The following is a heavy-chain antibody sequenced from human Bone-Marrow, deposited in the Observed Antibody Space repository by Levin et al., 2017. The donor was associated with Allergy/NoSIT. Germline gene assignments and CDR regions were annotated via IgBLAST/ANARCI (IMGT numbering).Heavy chain of an antibody. V-gene: IGHV3-30*18. Sequence: GGSLRLSCAASGFTFSSYGMHWVRQAPGKGLEWVAVISYDGSNKYYADSVKGRFTISRDNSKNTLYLQMNSLRAEDTAVYYCAKGSAGLRLSEDNNYYGMDVWGQGTTVTVSS. CDR3: AKGSAGLRLSEDNNYYGMDV. CDR2: ISYDGSNK. J-gene: IGHJ6*02. D-gene: IGHD5-12*01. CDR1: GFTFSSYG.